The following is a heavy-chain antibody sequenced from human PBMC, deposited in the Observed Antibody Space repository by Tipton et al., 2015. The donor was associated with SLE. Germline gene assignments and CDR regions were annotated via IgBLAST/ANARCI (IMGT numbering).Heavy chain of an antibody. D-gene: IGHD6-19*01. CDR2: ADHDRNT. CDR1: GGSFTGYS. V-gene: IGHV4-34*01. Sequence: LRLSCAVYGGSFTGYSWNWIRQSPGKGLEWIGGADHDRNTIFNPSLKSRLAASLDPSNNQFSLRLTSVTAADTAVYYCARGISSGFLGYYYYYMDVWGKGTTVTVSS. J-gene: IGHJ6*03. CDR3: ARGISSGFLGYYYYYMDV.